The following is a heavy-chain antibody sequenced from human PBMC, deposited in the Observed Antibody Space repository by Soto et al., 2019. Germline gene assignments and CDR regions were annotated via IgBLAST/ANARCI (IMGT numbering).Heavy chain of an antibody. J-gene: IGHJ4*02. CDR2: IKQDGSEK. Sequence: HPGGSLRLSCAASGFTFSSYWMSWVRQAPGKGLEWVANIKQDGSEKYYVDSVKGRFTISRDNAKNSLYLQMNSLRAEDTSVYYCATLSRYSSGDYWGQGTLVTVSS. CDR1: GFTFSSYW. V-gene: IGHV3-7*03. D-gene: IGHD6-25*01. CDR3: ATLSRYSSGDY.